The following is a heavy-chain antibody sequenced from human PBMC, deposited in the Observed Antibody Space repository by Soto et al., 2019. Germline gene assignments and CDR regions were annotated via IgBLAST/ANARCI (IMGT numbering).Heavy chain of an antibody. CDR1: GFSFSSYD. CDR2: ISGSGGTT. Sequence: RLSCAASGFSFSSYDMSLVRQAPGKGLEWVSAISGSGGTTDYADSVKGRFTIPRDNSKNTLYLQMNSLRAEDTAVYYCAKGSTCAANYYWGRGTLVTVSS. V-gene: IGHV3-23*01. CDR3: AKGSTCAANYY. J-gene: IGHJ4*02. D-gene: IGHD2-15*01.